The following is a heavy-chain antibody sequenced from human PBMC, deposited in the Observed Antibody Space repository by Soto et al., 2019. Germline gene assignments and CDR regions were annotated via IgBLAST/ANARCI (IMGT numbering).Heavy chain of an antibody. Sequence: SVKVSCKASGGTFSSYAISWVRQAPGQGLEWMGGIIPIFGTANYAQKFQGRVTITADESTSTAYMELSSLRSEDTAVYYCARGREYNYDFWSGYYRWGQGTLVTVSS. J-gene: IGHJ4*02. V-gene: IGHV1-69*13. CDR3: ARGREYNYDFWSGYYR. CDR1: GGTFSSYA. CDR2: IIPIFGTA. D-gene: IGHD3-3*01.